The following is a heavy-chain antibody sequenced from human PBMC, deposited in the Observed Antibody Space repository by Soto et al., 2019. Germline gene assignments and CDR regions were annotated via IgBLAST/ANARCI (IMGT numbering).Heavy chain of an antibody. CDR1: GGSISSYY. CDR2: VHHSWGS. CDR3: ARQGFGPLHGLVDV. J-gene: IGHJ6*02. Sequence: QVQLQESGPGLVKPSETLSLSCTVSGGSISSYYWSWFRQSPGKRMEWIGYVHHSWGSSYNPSLHGXVXXSLDTSKSQFSLKVTSVTAPDTAVYYCARQGFGPLHGLVDVWGQGTTVTVSS. D-gene: IGHD3-10*01. V-gene: IGHV4-59*08.